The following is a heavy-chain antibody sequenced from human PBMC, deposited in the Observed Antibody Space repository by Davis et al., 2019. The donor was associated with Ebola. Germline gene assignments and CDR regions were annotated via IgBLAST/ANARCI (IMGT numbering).Heavy chain of an antibody. J-gene: IGHJ3*02. CDR1: GFTFSSYG. D-gene: IGHD3-22*01. CDR3: AKDTAMIVVADAFDI. Sequence: GSLRLSCAASGFTFSSYGMHWVRQAPGKGLEWVAVISYDGSNKYYADSVKGRFTISRDNSKNTLYLQMNSLRAEDTAVYYCAKDTAMIVVADAFDIWGQGTMVTVSS. CDR2: ISYDGSNK. V-gene: IGHV3-30*18.